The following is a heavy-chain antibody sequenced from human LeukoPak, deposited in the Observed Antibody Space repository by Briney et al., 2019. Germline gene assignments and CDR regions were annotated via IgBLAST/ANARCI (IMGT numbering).Heavy chain of an antibody. V-gene: IGHV3-53*01. J-gene: IGHJ3*02. CDR1: AFTVSSTY. D-gene: IGHD3-22*01. CDR2: IYSNDST. Sequence: GGSLRLSCATSAFTVSSTYMSSVRQPPGKGLEWVSIIYSNDSTYYADSMKGRFTISRDNSKNTLYLQMNSLRAEDTAVYYCARFYSSGSFGAFDIRGQGTMVSVSS. CDR3: ARFYSSGSFGAFDI.